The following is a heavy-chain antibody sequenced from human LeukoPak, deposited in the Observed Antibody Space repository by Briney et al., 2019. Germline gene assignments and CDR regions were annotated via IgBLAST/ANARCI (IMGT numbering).Heavy chain of an antibody. CDR1: GFTFSSYA. CDR3: VREFSSTSLY. CDR2: ISGDGSSL. V-gene: IGHV3-74*01. Sequence: GGSLRLSCAASGFTFSSYAMSWVRQAPGKGLVWVSRISGDGSSLTYADSVKGRFTISRDNAKNTLYLQMNTLRVEDTAVYYCVREFSSTSLYWGQGTLVTVSS. J-gene: IGHJ4*02. D-gene: IGHD2-2*01.